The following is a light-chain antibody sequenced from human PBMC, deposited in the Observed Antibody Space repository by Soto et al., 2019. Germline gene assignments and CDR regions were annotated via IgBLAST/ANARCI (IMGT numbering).Light chain of an antibody. CDR3: AAWDDSLSGLWV. J-gene: IGLJ3*02. CDR1: SSNIGSNY. CDR2: RNN. Sequence: QAVVTQPPSASGTPGQRVTISCSGSSSNIGSNYVYWYQQLPGTAPKLLIYRNNQRPSGVPDRFSGSKSGTSASLAISGLLSEDEADYYCAAWDDSLSGLWVFGGGTKLTVL. V-gene: IGLV1-47*01.